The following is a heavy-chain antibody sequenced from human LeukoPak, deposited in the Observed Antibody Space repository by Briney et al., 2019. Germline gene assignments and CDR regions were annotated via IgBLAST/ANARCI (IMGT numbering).Heavy chain of an antibody. D-gene: IGHD3-22*01. V-gene: IGHV3-53*01. Sequence: PGGSLRLSCAASGFTFSNYAMRWVRQAPGKGLEWVSVIYSGGSTYYADSVKGRFTISRDNSKNTLYLQMNSLRAEDTAVYYCARGVHAYYDSSGYPPYYFDYWGQGTLVTVSS. CDR3: ARGVHAYYDSSGYPPYYFDY. CDR2: IYSGGST. J-gene: IGHJ4*02. CDR1: GFTFSNYA.